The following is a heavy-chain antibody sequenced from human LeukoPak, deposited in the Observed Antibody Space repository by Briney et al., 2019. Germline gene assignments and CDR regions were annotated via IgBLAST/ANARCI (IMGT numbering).Heavy chain of an antibody. CDR2: ISGYNGNT. CDR1: GYTSLIYG. CDR3: ARGLGVVTAQSEQPIPGDFDL. V-gene: IGHV1-18*01. Sequence: ASVKDSWMASGYTSLIYGISRVRQAPGQGLEWMGWISGYNGNTNYAQNLQGRVTMTTDTSTSTAYMELRSLRSDDTAVYYCARGLGVVTAQSEQPIPGDFDLWGR. J-gene: IGHJ2*01. D-gene: IGHD2-21*02.